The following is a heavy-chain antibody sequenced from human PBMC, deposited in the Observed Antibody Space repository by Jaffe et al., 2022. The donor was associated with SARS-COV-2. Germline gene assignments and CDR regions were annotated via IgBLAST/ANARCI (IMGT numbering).Heavy chain of an antibody. CDR2: ISSSSSYI. Sequence: EVQLVESGGGLVKPGGSLRLSCAASGFTFSSYSMNWVRQAPGKGLEWVSSISSSSSYIYYADSVKGRFTISRDNAKNSLYLQMNSLRAEDTAVYYCARAVAAVAGKFRLYGMDVWGQGTTVTVSS. J-gene: IGHJ6*02. V-gene: IGHV3-21*01. D-gene: IGHD6-19*01. CDR1: GFTFSSYS. CDR3: ARAVAAVAGKFRLYGMDV.